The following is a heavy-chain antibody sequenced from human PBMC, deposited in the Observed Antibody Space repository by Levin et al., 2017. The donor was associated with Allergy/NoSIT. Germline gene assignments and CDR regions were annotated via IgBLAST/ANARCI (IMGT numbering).Heavy chain of an antibody. CDR3: ATMRALSPFYNWNYEDYFDY. Sequence: ETLSLTCAASGFTFSSYSMNWVRQAPGKGLEWVSSISSSSSYIYYADSVKGRFTISRDNAKNSLYLQMNSLRAEDTAVYYCATMRALSPFYNWNYEDYFDYWGQGTLVTVSS. J-gene: IGHJ4*02. V-gene: IGHV3-21*01. CDR2: ISSSSSYI. D-gene: IGHD1-7*01. CDR1: GFTFSSYS.